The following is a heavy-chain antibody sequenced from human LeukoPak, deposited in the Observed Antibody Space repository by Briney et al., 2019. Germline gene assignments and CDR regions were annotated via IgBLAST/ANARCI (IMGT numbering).Heavy chain of an antibody. CDR1: GFTFSSSA. J-gene: IGHJ4*02. Sequence: PGGSLRLSCAASGFTFSSSAMHWVRQAPGKGLEWVSAISGSGGSTYYADSVKGRFTISRDISKNTLYLQMNSLRAEDTAVYYCAKGPSPYNFWSGPWGQGTLVTVSS. D-gene: IGHD3-3*01. CDR3: AKGPSPYNFWSGP. CDR2: ISGSGGST. V-gene: IGHV3-23*01.